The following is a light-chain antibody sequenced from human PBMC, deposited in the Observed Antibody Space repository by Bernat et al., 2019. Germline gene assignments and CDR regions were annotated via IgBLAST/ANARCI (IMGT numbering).Light chain of an antibody. J-gene: IGLJ2*01. CDR2: GKN. V-gene: IGLV3-19*01. CDR1: SLRSYY. CDR3: NSRDSSGNYWV. Sequence: SSELTQDPAVSVALGQTVRITCQGDSLRSYYASWYQQKPGQAPVLVIYGKNNRPSGIPDRFSGSSSRNTASLTITGAQAEDEADYYCNSRDSSGNYWVFGGGTKLTVL.